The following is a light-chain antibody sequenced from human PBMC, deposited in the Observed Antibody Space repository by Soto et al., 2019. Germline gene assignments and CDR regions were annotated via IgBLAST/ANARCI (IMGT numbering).Light chain of an antibody. V-gene: IGKV1-9*01. Sequence: DIQLTQSPSFLSASVGDRATITCRASQDINSFLNWYQQRPGRAPQLLIFLASTLQSGVPSRFSGSRSGTEFTLTISSLQPEDFATYYCQQVKSYPLTFGQGTKVETK. CDR2: LAS. CDR1: QDINSF. CDR3: QQVKSYPLT. J-gene: IGKJ1*01.